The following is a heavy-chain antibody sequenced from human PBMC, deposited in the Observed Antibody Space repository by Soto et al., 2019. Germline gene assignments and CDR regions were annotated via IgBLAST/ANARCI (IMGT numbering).Heavy chain of an antibody. CDR2: ISSNGATT. Sequence: EVQLVESGGDLVQPGGSLRLSCSASGFSFSAAAMYWVRQAPGKGLEYVSHISSNGATTYYADSAKGRFIISRDNSRNTLYLQMNSLITEDTAVYFYVKDKGSTVRKVTMDGWGQGTTVTVSS. V-gene: IGHV3-64D*08. J-gene: IGHJ6*02. CDR1: GFSFSAAA. CDR3: VKDKGSTVRKVTMDG. D-gene: IGHD4-4*01.